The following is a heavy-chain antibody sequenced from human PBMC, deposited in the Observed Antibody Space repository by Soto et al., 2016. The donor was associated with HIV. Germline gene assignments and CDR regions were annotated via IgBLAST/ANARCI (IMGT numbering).Heavy chain of an antibody. CDR1: GFTFSGSA. CDR2: IRSKANNYAT. J-gene: IGHJ5*02. Sequence: EVQLVESGGGLVQPGGSLKLSCAASGFTFSGSAMHWVRQASGKGLEWVGRIRSKANNYATAYAASVKGRFTISRDDSKNTAYLQMDSLKTEDTAVYYCTEARYYCSGGSCPHWFDPWGQGNPGHRLL. D-gene: IGHD2-15*01. CDR3: TEARYYCSGGSCPHWFDP. V-gene: IGHV3-73*01.